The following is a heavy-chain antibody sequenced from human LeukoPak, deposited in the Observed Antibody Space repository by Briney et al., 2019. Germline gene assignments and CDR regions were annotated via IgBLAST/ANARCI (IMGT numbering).Heavy chain of an antibody. CDR3: ARSYGSGSVALGY. V-gene: IGHV1-69*06. CDR2: IIPIFGTA. CDR1: GGTFSSYA. J-gene: IGHJ4*02. D-gene: IGHD3-10*01. Sequence: GASVKVSCKASGGTFSSYAISWVRQAPGQGLEWMGGIIPIFGTANYAQKFQGRVTITADKSTSTAYMELSSLRSDDTAVYYCARSYGSGSVALGYWGQGTLVTVSS.